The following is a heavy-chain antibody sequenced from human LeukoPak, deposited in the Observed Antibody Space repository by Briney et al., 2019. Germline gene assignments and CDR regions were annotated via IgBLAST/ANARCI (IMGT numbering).Heavy chain of an antibody. CDR3: ARVNSWTEEPDTGFDY. J-gene: IGHJ4*02. CDR1: GDTVSNKRSA. V-gene: IGHV6-1*01. D-gene: IGHD1-14*01. CDR2: TYYRSKWYN. Sequence: SQTLSHTCAISGDTVSNKRSAWNWIRQSPSRGLEWLGRTYYRSKWYNDYAVSVKSRITINPDTSKNQFSLQLNSVSPEDTAVYYCARVNSWTEEPDTGFDYWGQGILVTVSS.